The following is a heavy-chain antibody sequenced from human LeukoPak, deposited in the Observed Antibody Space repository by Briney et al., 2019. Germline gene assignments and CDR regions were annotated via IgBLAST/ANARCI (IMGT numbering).Heavy chain of an antibody. CDR1: GGSFSGYY. CDR2: INHSGST. V-gene: IGHV4-34*01. CDR3: ARGGTTVKDAFDI. Sequence: SETLSLTCAVYGGSFSGYYSSWIRQPPGKGRGWVGEINHSGSTTYNPSLKSRVTISVDTSKMQFSLKLSSVTAADTAVYYCARGGTTVKDAFDIWGQGTMVTVSS. J-gene: IGHJ3*02. D-gene: IGHD4-17*01.